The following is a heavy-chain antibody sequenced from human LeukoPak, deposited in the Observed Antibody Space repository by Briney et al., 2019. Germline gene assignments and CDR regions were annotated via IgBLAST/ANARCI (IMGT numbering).Heavy chain of an antibody. CDR3: ARGGSSWTRNYYYYYMDV. D-gene: IGHD6-13*01. J-gene: IGHJ6*03. CDR2: IKQDGSEK. Sequence: PGGSLRLSCAASGFTFSSYWMSWVRQAPGKGLEWVANIKQDGSEKYYVDSVKGRFTISRDNAKNSLYLQMNSLRAEDTAVYYCARGGSSWTRNYYYYYMDVWGKGTTATVSS. V-gene: IGHV3-7*03. CDR1: GFTFSSYW.